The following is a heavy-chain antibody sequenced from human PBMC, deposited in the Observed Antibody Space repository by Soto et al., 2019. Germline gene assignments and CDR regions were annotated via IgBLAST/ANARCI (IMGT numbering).Heavy chain of an antibody. J-gene: IGHJ6*01. CDR3: ARDQYDILTGYSRYYYFYGMDV. V-gene: IGHV1-18*01. Sequence: ASRKGCCKASGYTFTSYGISWVRQAPGQGLEWMGWISAYNGNTNYAQKLQGRVTMTTDTSTSTAYMELRSLRSDDTAVYYCARDQYDILTGYSRYYYFYGMDVCGEGTTFTVS. D-gene: IGHD3-9*01. CDR1: GYTFTSYG. CDR2: ISAYNGNT.